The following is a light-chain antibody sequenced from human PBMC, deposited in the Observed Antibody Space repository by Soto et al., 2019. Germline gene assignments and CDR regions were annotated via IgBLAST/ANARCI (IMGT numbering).Light chain of an antibody. CDR1: QGISNS. CDR3: QQTNIYPFT. V-gene: IGKV1-9*01. J-gene: IGKJ3*01. CDR2: SAS. Sequence: IQLTQSPSSLSASVGDRVTITCRARQGISNSLAWYQQKPGKAPNLLIYSASTLQRGVSSRFSGSGSGADFTRMISSLQPEDVATYFCQQTNIYPFTFGLGTKEEIQ.